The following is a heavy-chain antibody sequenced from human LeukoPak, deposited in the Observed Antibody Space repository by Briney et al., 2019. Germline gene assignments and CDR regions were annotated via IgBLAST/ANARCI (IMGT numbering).Heavy chain of an antibody. Sequence: SETLSLTCTVSGSSIRSYYCSWIRQPPGKGLEWVGYVYYSGSTSYNPSLKSRVTISVDASKNQFSLKLSSVTAADTAVYYCARHFTGPGTYTPYFGMDVWGQGTTVTASS. V-gene: IGHV4-59*08. D-gene: IGHD3-16*01. CDR1: GSSIRSYY. CDR2: VYYSGST. CDR3: ARHFTGPGTYTPYFGMDV. J-gene: IGHJ6*02.